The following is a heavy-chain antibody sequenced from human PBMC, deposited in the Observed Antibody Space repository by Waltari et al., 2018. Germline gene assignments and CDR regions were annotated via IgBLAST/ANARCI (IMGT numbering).Heavy chain of an antibody. J-gene: IGHJ4*02. V-gene: IGHV3-23*01. Sequence: DVQLLESGGGLAQPGGSLRLSCAASGFTLSTYPMAWVRPDPGKGLEWVYESSGTGYNTYYADSVKGRFTISRDNSKNTLYLEMNNLRAEDTAVYFCARDGYNWIPFDCWGQGTLVTVSS. CDR3: ARDGYNWIPFDC. D-gene: IGHD5-12*01. CDR1: GFTLSTYP. CDR2: SSGTGYNT.